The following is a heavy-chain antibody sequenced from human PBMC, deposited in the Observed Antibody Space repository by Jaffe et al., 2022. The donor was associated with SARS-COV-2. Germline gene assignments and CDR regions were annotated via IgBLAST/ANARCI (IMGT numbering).Heavy chain of an antibody. D-gene: IGHD3-22*01. V-gene: IGHV4-61*02. CDR3: ARTTYYYDSSGSRYWYFDL. Sequence: QVQLQESGPGLVKPSQTLSLTCTVSGGSISSGSYYWSWIRQPAGKGLEWIGRIYTSGSTNYNPSLKSRVTISVDTSKNQFSLKLSSVTAADTAVYYCARTTYYYDSSGSRYWYFDLWGRGTLVTVSS. CDR2: IYTSGST. CDR1: GGSISSGSYY. J-gene: IGHJ2*01.